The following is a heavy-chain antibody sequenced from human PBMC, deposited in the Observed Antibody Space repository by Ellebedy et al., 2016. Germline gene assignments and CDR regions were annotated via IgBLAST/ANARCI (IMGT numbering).Heavy chain of an antibody. Sequence: GGSLRLSCAVSGFTVSTNYMSWVRQAPGKGLEWVAIIYRTGTTFYPDSAKGRFTISRDNSKNTLYLQMNSLTADDTAVYFCVKSGHSYAWSYWGQGTLVTVSS. J-gene: IGHJ4*02. CDR2: IYRTGTT. CDR3: VKSGHSYAWSY. CDR1: GFTVSTNY. D-gene: IGHD5-18*01. V-gene: IGHV3-53*01.